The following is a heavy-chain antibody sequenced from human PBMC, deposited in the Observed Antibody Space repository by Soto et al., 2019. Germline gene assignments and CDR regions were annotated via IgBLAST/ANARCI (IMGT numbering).Heavy chain of an antibody. J-gene: IGHJ4*02. CDR2: ISGSGLST. CDR3: AKMTTRRFNY. CDR1: GFTFSSYA. D-gene: IGHD4-17*01. Sequence: GGSLRLSCAASGFTFSSYAMSWVRQAPGKGLEWVSGISGSGLSTNYADSVKGRFTISRDNSKNTLYLQMNRLRAEDTAVYYWAKMTTRRFNYWGQGTLVTVSS. V-gene: IGHV3-23*01.